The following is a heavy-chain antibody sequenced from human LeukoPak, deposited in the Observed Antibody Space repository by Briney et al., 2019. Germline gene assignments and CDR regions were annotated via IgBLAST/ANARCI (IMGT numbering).Heavy chain of an antibody. D-gene: IGHD3-16*01. V-gene: IGHV3-48*01. CDR3: ASYDPAY. Sequence: PGGSLRLSCAASGFTFSTYGVNWVRQAPGKGLEWVSYISSTSTTYYADSVKGRFTISRDNSKNTLYLQMNSLRAEDTAVYYCASYDPAYWGQGTLVTVSS. J-gene: IGHJ4*02. CDR2: ISSTSTT. CDR1: GFTFSTYG.